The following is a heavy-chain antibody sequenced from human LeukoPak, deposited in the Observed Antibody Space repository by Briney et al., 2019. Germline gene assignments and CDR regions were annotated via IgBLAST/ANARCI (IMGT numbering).Heavy chain of an antibody. D-gene: IGHD1-26*01. Sequence: GGSLRLSCAASGFTFANYVTHWVRQAPGKGLERVAVTSPDEGLKFYGDSVKGRFTISRDNSKNTMYLQMNNLREEDTAVYYCTRDPILGAPDYFDLWGQGTVVIVSS. CDR1: GFTFANYV. V-gene: IGHV3-30*04. CDR2: TSPDEGLK. J-gene: IGHJ4*02. CDR3: TRDPILGAPDYFDL.